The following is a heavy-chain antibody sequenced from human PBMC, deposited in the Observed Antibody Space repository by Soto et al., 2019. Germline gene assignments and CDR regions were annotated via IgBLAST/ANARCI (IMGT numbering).Heavy chain of an antibody. CDR1: GASVNDYY. CDR3: ARWGHPAVKAFDI. V-gene: IGHV4-59*02. Sequence: SETLSLTCTVSGASVNDYYWNWVRQPLGKGLEWIGFIHYTGSRIFNPSLQSRVTMSVDVSQNQFSLRLTSVTAADTAIYYCARWGHPAVKAFDIWGQGTTVTVSS. D-gene: IGHD3-16*01. J-gene: IGHJ3*02. CDR2: IHYTGSR.